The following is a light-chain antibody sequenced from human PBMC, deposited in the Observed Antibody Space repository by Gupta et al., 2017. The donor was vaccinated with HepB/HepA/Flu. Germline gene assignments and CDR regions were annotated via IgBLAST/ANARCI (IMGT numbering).Light chain of an antibody. CDR1: SGSIASNY. J-gene: IGLJ3*02. V-gene: IGLV6-57*02. CDR2: EDN. Sequence: NFMLTQLQSVSESPGKTVTIACTGSSGSIASNYVQWYQQRPGSAPTTVIYEDNQRPSGDPDRFSGSIDSSSNSASLTISGLKTEDEADYYCQSYDSSNPPFSGGTELTVL. CDR3: QSYDSSNPP.